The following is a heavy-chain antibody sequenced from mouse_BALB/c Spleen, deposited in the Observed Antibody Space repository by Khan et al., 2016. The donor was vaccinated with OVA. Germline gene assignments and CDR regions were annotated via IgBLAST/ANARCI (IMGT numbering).Heavy chain of an antibody. J-gene: IGHJ4*01. V-gene: IGHV5-9-3*01. CDR3: ARRLVDYHAMDY. CDR2: ISTGGHYT. CDR1: GFTFSSYA. D-gene: IGHD2-2*01. Sequence: EVELVESGGGLVKPGGSLKLSCSASGFTFSSYAMSWVHQTPEKRLECVATISTGGHYTFYPDSVKGRFTISRDNAKNTLYLQMSSLRSEDTAMYSCARRLVDYHAMDYWGQGTSVTVSS.